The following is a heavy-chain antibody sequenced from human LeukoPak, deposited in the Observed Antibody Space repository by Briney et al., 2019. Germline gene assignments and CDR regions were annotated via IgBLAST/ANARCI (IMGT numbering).Heavy chain of an antibody. CDR3: ARGLGVITPENWFDP. CDR1: GASISSYD. V-gene: IGHV4-4*07. D-gene: IGHD3-10*01. Sequence: SQTLSLTCTVSGASISSYDWSWIRQPAGKALEWIGRVYTSGETNYNPSLKSRVTMSVDTSKHQFSLKLSSVTAADTAVYYCARGLGVITPENWFDPWGQGTLVTVSP. CDR2: VYTSGET. J-gene: IGHJ5*02.